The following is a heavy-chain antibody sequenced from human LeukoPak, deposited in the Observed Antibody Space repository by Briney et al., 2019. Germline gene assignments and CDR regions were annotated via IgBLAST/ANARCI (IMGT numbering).Heavy chain of an antibody. CDR3: AKGMGNHFDY. V-gene: IGHV3-48*02. Sequence: LGGSLRLSCAASGFIFSDYGMDWVRQAPGKGLEWVSYISSFSSIIYYADSVKGRFTISRDNVKNSVYLQMNSLRDEDTAVYYCAKGMGNHFDYWGQGALVTVSS. D-gene: IGHD1-14*01. CDR1: GFIFSDYG. CDR2: ISSFSSII. J-gene: IGHJ4*02.